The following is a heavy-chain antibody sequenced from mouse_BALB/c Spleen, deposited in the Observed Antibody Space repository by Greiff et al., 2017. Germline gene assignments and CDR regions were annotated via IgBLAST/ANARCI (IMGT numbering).Heavy chain of an antibody. Sequence: QVQLQQPGAELVKPGASVKLSCKASGYTFTSYYMYWVKQRPGQGLEWIGGINPSNGGTNFNEKFKSKATLTVDNSSSTAYMQLSSLTSEDSAVYYCLYGNYAMDYWGQGTSVTVSS. D-gene: IGHD2-1*01. J-gene: IGHJ4*01. CDR1: GYTFTSYY. CDR2: INPSNGGT. V-gene: IGHV1S81*02. CDR3: LYGNYAMDY.